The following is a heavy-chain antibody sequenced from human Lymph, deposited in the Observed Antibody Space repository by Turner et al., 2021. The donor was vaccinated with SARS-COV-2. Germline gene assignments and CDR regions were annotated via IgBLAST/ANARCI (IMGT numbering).Heavy chain of an antibody. J-gene: IGHJ4*02. V-gene: IGHV3-20*01. Sequence: GYAESVKGRFTIARDNAKNSLSLQVNSLRAEDTAWYDCARGTGAADYWGQGTLVTVSS. D-gene: IGHD7-27*01. CDR3: ARGTGAADY.